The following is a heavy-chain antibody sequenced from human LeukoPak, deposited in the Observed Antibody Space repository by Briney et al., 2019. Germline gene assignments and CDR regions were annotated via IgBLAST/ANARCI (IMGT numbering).Heavy chain of an antibody. CDR3: ARGTAVAGTIWFDP. CDR2: MNPNSGNT. V-gene: IGHV1-8*03. CDR1: GYTFTSYD. J-gene: IGHJ5*02. Sequence: ASVKVSCKASGYTFTSYDINWVRQATGQGLEWMGWMNPNSGNTGYAQKFQGRVTITRNTSISTAYMELSSLRSEDTAVYYCARGTAVAGTIWFDPWGQGSLVTVSS. D-gene: IGHD6-19*01.